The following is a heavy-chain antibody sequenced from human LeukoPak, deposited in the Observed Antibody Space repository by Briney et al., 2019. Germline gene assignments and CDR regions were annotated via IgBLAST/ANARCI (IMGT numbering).Heavy chain of an antibody. V-gene: IGHV4-38-2*02. J-gene: IGHJ5*02. CDR1: GYSISSGYY. CDR2: IYHSGST. Sequence: PSETLSLTCTVSGYSISSGYYWGWIRQPPGKGLEWIGSIYHSGSTYYNPSLKSRVTISVDTSKNQFSLKLSSVTAADTAVYYCARCGYSSGWYGWFDPWGQGTLVTVSS. D-gene: IGHD6-19*01. CDR3: ARCGYSSGWYGWFDP.